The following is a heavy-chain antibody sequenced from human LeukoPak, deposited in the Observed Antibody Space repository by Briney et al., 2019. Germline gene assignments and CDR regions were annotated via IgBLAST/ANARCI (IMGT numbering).Heavy chain of an antibody. CDR3: ASVGYGEYIDH. CDR2: MDPKTGKT. V-gene: IGHV1-8*01. CDR1: GYSFIDYD. Sequence: ASVKVSCKASGYSFIDYDINWVRQANGQGLEGMGWMDPKTGKTGFAQNFQGRVTLNGNTATTTAYMELTSLKFEDTAVYYCASVGYGEYIDHWGQGTQIIDSS. J-gene: IGHJ4*02. D-gene: IGHD5-12*01.